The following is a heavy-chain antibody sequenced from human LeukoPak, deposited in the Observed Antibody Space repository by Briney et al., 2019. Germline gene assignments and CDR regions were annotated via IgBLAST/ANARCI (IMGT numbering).Heavy chain of an antibody. Sequence: SETLSLTCTVSGGSISSYYWSWIRQPPGKGLEWIGYIYYSGSTNYNPSLKSRVTISVDTSKNQFSLKLSSVTAADTAVYYCARGGFGDYVYWGQGTLLTVSS. J-gene: IGHJ4*02. CDR1: GGSISSYY. CDR2: IYYSGST. V-gene: IGHV4-59*01. D-gene: IGHD4-17*01. CDR3: ARGGFGDYVY.